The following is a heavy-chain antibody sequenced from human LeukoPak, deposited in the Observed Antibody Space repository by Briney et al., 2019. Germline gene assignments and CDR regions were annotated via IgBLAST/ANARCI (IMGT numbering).Heavy chain of an antibody. CDR2: IRSKANSYAT. V-gene: IGHV3-73*01. Sequence: GGSLRLSCAASGFTFSGSAMHWVRQASGKGLEWVGRIRSKANSYATAYAASVKGRFTISRDDSKNTAYLQMNSLKTEDTAVYYCTRLPPYYYDSSGYPDYWGQGTLVTVSS. D-gene: IGHD3-22*01. CDR1: GFTFSGSA. J-gene: IGHJ4*02. CDR3: TRLPPYYYDSSGYPDY.